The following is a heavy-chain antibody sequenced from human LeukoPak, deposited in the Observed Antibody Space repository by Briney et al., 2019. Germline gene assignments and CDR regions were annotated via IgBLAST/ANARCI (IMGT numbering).Heavy chain of an antibody. D-gene: IGHD3-10*01. Sequence: ASVKVSCKASGYTFTSYGISWVRQAPGQGLEWMGWITPKSGATNYAQQFQDRVTLTRDTSITTAYMELNNLMSDDTAIYYCARGAGSGTYRRFDFWGQGALVIVSS. V-gene: IGHV1-2*02. J-gene: IGHJ4*02. CDR2: ITPKSGAT. CDR3: ARGAGSGTYRRFDF. CDR1: GYTFTSYG.